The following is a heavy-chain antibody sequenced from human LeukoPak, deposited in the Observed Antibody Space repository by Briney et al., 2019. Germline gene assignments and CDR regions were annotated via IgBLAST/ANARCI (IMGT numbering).Heavy chain of an antibody. CDR1: GFTFSSYW. CDR2: IKQDGSEK. V-gene: IGHV3-7*03. J-gene: IGHJ5*02. D-gene: IGHD3-10*01. CDR3: ARKDYYGSGSRGPFDP. Sequence: GGSLRLSCAASGFTFSSYWMSWVRQAPGKGLEWVANIKQDGSEKYYVDSVKGRFTISRDNAKNSLYLQMNSLRSDDTAVYYCARKDYYGSGSRGPFDPWGQGTLVTVSS.